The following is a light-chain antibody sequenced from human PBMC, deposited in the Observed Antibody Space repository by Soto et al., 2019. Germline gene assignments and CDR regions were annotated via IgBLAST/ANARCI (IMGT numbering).Light chain of an antibody. V-gene: IGKV1-12*02. Sequence: DIQMTQSPSSVSASVGDRVTITCRASQGISSWLVWYQQKPGKAPKLLIYAASSLQSGVPSRFSGSGSVTDFTLTISSLQPEDFATYYCQQANSFPFFGGGTKVNIK. CDR3: QQANSFPF. CDR2: AAS. CDR1: QGISSW. J-gene: IGKJ4*01.